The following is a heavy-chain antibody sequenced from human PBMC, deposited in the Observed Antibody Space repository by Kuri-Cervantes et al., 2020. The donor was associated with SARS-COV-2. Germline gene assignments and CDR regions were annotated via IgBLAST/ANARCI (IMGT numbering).Heavy chain of an antibody. D-gene: IGHD3-3*01. V-gene: IGHV3-30-3*01. J-gene: IGHJ6*03. CDR2: ISYDGSNK. CDR3: ARESVTIFGVVIILGYYMDV. CDR1: GFTFSSYA. Sequence: LSLTCPASGFTFSSYAMHWVRQAPGKGLEWVAVISYDGSNKYYADSVKGRFTISRDNSKNTLYLQMNSLRAEYTAVYYCARESVTIFGVVIILGYYMDVWGKGTTVTVSS.